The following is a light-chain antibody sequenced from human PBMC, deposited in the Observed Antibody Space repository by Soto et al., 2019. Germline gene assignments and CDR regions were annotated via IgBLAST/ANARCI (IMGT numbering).Light chain of an antibody. CDR2: GAS. V-gene: IGKV3-20*01. Sequence: ENLLTQSPGTLSLSPGEGATLSCRASQSIYNNYLAWYQQKPGQAPRLLISGASNRATGIPDRFSGSGSGTDFTLTISRLESEDFAVYYCQRYGSSPPHSFGQGTKVDIK. J-gene: IGKJ2*03. CDR1: QSIYNNY. CDR3: QRYGSSPPHS.